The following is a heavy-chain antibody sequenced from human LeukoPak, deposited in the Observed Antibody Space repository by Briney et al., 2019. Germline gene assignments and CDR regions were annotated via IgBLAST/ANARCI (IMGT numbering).Heavy chain of an antibody. CDR2: TSSSGATI. CDR1: GFTFSVYE. CDR3: AREGSWNYFDY. Sequence: GGSLRLSCAASGFTFSVYEMNWVRQAPGKGLEWVSYTSSSGATIYYADSVKGRFTISRDNAKNSLYLQMSSLRAEDTAVYYCAREGSWNYFDYWGQGTLVTVSS. D-gene: IGHD1-26*01. J-gene: IGHJ4*02. V-gene: IGHV3-48*03.